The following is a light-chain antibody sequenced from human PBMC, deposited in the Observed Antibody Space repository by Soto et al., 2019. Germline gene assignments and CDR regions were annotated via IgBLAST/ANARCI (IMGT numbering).Light chain of an antibody. J-gene: IGLJ3*02. CDR3: SSYTSSSTLV. Sequence: QSVLTQPASVSGSPGQSITISCIGTSSDVGGYKYVSWYQQHPGKAPKLMIYEVTNRPSGVSNRFSGSKSGNTASLTISGLHTEDEADYYCSSYTSSSTLVFGGGTQLTVL. CDR2: EVT. V-gene: IGLV2-14*01. CDR1: SSDVGGYKY.